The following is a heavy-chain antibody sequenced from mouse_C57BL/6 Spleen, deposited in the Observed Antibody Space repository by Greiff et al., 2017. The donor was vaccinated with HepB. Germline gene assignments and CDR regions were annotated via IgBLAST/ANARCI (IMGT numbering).Heavy chain of an antibody. D-gene: IGHD1-1*01. CDR2: INPSNGGT. CDR3: ARPGSSSWFAY. Sequence: QVHVKQPGTELVKPGASVKLSCKASGYTFTSYWMHWVKQRPGQGLEWIGNINPSNGGTNYNEKFKSKATLTVDKSSSTAYMQLSSLTSEDSAVYYCARPGSSSWFAYWGQGTLVTVSA. V-gene: IGHV1-53*01. J-gene: IGHJ3*01. CDR1: GYTFTSYW.